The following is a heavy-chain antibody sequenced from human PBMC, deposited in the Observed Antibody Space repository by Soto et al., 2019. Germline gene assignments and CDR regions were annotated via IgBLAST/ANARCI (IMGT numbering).Heavy chain of an antibody. CDR3: AATGNYDSSGYLMD. Sequence: ASVKVSCKASGYTFTSYGISWVRQAPGQGLEWMGWISAYNGNTNYAQKLQGRVTMTTDTSTSTAYMELRSLRSDDTAVYYCAATGNYDSSGYLMDWGQGTLVTSPQ. D-gene: IGHD3-22*01. V-gene: IGHV1-18*01. CDR2: ISAYNGNT. CDR1: GYTFTSYG. J-gene: IGHJ4*02.